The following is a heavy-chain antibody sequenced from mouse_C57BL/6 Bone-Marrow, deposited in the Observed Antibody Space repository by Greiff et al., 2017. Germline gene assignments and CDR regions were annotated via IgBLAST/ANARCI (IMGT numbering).Heavy chain of an antibody. D-gene: IGHD1-1*02. CDR1: GYTFTDYN. V-gene: IGHV1-18*01. CDR3: ARGSYDWYFDV. J-gene: IGHJ1*03. CDR2: INPNNGGT. Sequence: EVQLQESGPELVKPGASVTIPCKASGYTFTDYNMDWVKQSHGKSLEWIGDINPNNGGTIYNQKFKGKATLTVDKSSSTAYMELRSLTSEDTAVYYCARGSYDWYFDVWGTGTTVTVSS.